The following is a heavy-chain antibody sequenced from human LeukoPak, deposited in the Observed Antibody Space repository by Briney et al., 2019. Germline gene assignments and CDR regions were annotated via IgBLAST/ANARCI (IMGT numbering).Heavy chain of an antibody. J-gene: IGHJ4*02. V-gene: IGHV3-66*02. CDR1: GFTVSSNY. CDR2: IYSGGST. CDR3: ARDSSLEWLPGSFDY. Sequence: PGGSLRLSCAASGFTVSSNYMSWVRQAPGKGLEWVSVIYSGGSTYYADSVKVRFTISRDNSKNTLYLQMNSLRAGDTAVYYCARDSSLEWLPGSFDYWGQGTLVTVSS. D-gene: IGHD3-3*01.